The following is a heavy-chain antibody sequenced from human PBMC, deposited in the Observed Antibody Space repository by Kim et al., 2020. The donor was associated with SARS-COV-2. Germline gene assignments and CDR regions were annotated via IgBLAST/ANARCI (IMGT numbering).Heavy chain of an antibody. V-gene: IGHV3-53*04. Sequence: GGSLRLSCTVSGFTVSSYYMSWVRQAPGKGLEWVSDIYSGGSTYYDVSAKGRLTISSNNSKNTPHHQLNSMRAADTAAFYCARGSRSPHWFDPRGQGTLV. CDR2: IYSGGST. CDR1: GFTVSSYY. CDR3: ARGSRSPHWFDP. J-gene: IGHJ5*02. D-gene: IGHD6-6*01.